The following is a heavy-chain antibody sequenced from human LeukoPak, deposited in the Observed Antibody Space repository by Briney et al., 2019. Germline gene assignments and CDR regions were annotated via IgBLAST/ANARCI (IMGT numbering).Heavy chain of an antibody. CDR2: IYYSGST. D-gene: IGHD3-3*01. Sequence: PSETLSLTCTVSGGSISSSSYYWGWSRQPPGKGLAWIGYIYYSGSTNYNPSLKSRVTISVDTSKNQFSLKLSSVTAADTAVYYCARGSITIFGVVSNWFDPWCQGTLVTVSS. CDR3: ARGSITIFGVVSNWFDP. V-gene: IGHV4-61*05. J-gene: IGHJ5*02. CDR1: GGSISSSSYY.